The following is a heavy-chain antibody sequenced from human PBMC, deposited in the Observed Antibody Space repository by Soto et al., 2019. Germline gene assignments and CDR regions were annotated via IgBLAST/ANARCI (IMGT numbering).Heavy chain of an antibody. V-gene: IGHV4-38-2*01. Sequence: SETLSLTCAVSGDSIIGIYHWAWIRQSPGRGLEWIASIYHTGTTYYTPSLESRVTISVDTSKNQFSLKLSSVTAADTAVYYCARVATVTTEYYYYGMDVWGQGTTVTVSS. D-gene: IGHD4-4*01. CDR1: GDSIIGIYH. CDR3: ARVATVTTEYYYYGMDV. CDR2: IYHTGTT. J-gene: IGHJ6*02.